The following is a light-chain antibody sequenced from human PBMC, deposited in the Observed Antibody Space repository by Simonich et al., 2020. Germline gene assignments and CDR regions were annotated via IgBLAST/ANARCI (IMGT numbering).Light chain of an antibody. J-gene: IGLJ3*02. CDR3: SSYTSSSTLV. V-gene: IGLV2-14*01. CDR1: SSDVGGYNY. Sequence: QSALTQPRSVSGSPGQSVTISCTGTSSDVGGYNYVSWYQQHPGKAPKLMIYDVSKRPSGVSNRFSGSKSGNTASLTISGLQAEDEADYYCSSYTSSSTLVFGGGTKPTVL. CDR2: DVS.